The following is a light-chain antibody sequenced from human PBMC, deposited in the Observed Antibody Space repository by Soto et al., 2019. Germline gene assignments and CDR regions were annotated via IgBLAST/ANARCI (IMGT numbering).Light chain of an antibody. CDR3: QKYGSSPWK. J-gene: IGKJ1*01. CDR2: GAS. V-gene: IGKV3-20*01. Sequence: EIVMTQSPATLSVSPGERATLSCRASQSVTSNALAWYQQKPGQAPRLLIYGASSRATDIPDRFSGSGSGTDFTLTISRLEPEDFAVYYCQKYGSSPWKCGQGTKGDIK. CDR1: QSVTSNA.